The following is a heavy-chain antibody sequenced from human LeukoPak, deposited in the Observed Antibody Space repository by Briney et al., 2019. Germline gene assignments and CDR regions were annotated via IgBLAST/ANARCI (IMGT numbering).Heavy chain of an antibody. CDR2: ISGSGGST. V-gene: IGHV3-23*01. Sequence: GGSLRLSCAASGFTVNNKYMTWVRQAPGKGLEWVSTISGSGGSTYYADSVKGRFTISRDNSKNTLYLQMNSLRAEDTAVYYCAKSDLNYGGNPDYWGQGTLVTVSS. J-gene: IGHJ4*02. CDR1: GFTVNNKY. D-gene: IGHD4-23*01. CDR3: AKSDLNYGGNPDY.